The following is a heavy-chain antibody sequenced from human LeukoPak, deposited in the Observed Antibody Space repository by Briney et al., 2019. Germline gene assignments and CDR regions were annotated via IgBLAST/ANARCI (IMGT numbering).Heavy chain of an antibody. V-gene: IGHV4-38-2*02. D-gene: IGHD3-22*01. J-gene: IGHJ6*02. CDR1: GYSIGTWYY. CDR2: IFHNGST. CDR3: ARVGLLGNHYYHKKGMDV. Sequence: SETLSLTCTVSGYSIGTWYYWGWIRQPPGKGLEWIGSIFHNGSTNYNPSLKSRVTISVDTSKNQFSLRLSSVTAADTAAYYCARVGLLGNHYYHKKGMDVWGQGTTVTVSS.